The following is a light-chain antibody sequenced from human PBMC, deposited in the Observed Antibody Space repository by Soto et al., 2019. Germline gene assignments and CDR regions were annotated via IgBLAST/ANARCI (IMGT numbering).Light chain of an antibody. CDR2: HVT. V-gene: IGLV2-14*03. CDR3: CSLTTSHTYV. CDR1: SSDIGHYDY. J-gene: IGLJ1*01. Sequence: HSALTQPASVSGSPGQSITISCTGTSSDIGHYDYVSWYQQHPGKAPKLMIYHVTYRPSGVSNRYSGSKYGNSASLTISGLQADDEADYYCCSLTTSHTYVFGSGTKVTVL.